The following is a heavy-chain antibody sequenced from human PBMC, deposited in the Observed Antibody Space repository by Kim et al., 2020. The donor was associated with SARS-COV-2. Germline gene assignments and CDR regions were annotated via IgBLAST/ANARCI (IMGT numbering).Heavy chain of an antibody. CDR3: AAGIGYNFDH. CDR2: TT. D-gene: IGHD3-3*01. V-gene: IGHV1-69*01. J-gene: IGHJ4*02. Sequence: TTNYAQKFQGRVTITADGSTTTAYMELGSLRSEDTAVYYCAAGIGYNFDHWGQGTLVTVSS.